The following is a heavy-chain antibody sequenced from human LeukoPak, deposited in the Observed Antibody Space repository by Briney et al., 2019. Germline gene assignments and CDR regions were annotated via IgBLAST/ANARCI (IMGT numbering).Heavy chain of an antibody. Sequence: GESLKISCKGSGYSFTSYWIGWVRQAPGQRLEWMGWISAGNGNTIYSQKFQGRVTITRDTSASTAYMELSSLRSEDTAVYYCARLMIRGDSYWGQGTLVTVSS. J-gene: IGHJ4*02. CDR2: ISAGNGNT. CDR3: ARLMIRGDSY. CDR1: GYSFTSYW. D-gene: IGHD3-10*01. V-gene: IGHV1-3*01.